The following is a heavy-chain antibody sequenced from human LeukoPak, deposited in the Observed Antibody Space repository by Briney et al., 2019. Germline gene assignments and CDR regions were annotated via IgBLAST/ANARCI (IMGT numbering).Heavy chain of an antibody. CDR2: IYYSGST. D-gene: IGHD1-1*01. Sequence: NPSETLSLTCTVSGGSISSYYWSWIRQPPGKGLEWIGYIYYSGSTNYSPSLKSRVTISVDTSKNQFSLKLSSVTAADTAVYYCARDQLLSYWGQGTLVTVSS. CDR3: ARDQLLSY. V-gene: IGHV4-59*01. J-gene: IGHJ4*02. CDR1: GGSISSYY.